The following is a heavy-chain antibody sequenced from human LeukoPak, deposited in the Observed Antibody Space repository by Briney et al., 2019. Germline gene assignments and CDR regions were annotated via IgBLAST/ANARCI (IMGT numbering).Heavy chain of an antibody. CDR1: GLAVNIIY. CDR2: IYAGGST. Sequence: SGGSLRLSCATSGLAVNIIYMGWVRQAPGEGLEWVSVIYAGGSTYYGDSVRGRFTISRDNSMNTLHLQMNSLRAEDTAVYFCARDSRNYGGGFDYWGQGTLVTVSS. V-gene: IGHV3-53*01. CDR3: ARDSRNYGGGFDY. J-gene: IGHJ4*02. D-gene: IGHD4-23*01.